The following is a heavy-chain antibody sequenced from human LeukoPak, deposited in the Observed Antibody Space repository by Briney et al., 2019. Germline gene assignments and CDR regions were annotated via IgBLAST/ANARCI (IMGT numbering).Heavy chain of an antibody. V-gene: IGHV4-34*01. CDR2: INHSGST. D-gene: IGHD3-22*01. CDR1: GGSFSGYY. CDR3: ARGRVGYDSSGYLSSGLYFDY. J-gene: IGHJ4*02. Sequence: PSETLSLTCAVYGGSFSGYYWSWIRQPPGKGLEWIGEINHSGSTNYNPSLKSRVTISVDTSKNQFSLKLSSVTAADTAVYYCARGRVGYDSSGYLSSGLYFDYWGQGTLVTVSS.